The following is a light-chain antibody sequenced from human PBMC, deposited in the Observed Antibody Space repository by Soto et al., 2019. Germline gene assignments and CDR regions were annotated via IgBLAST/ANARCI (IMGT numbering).Light chain of an antibody. J-gene: IGKJ4*01. CDR3: QQYGSSPLT. CDR1: QSVTSSY. Sequence: EIVLTQSPGTLSLSPGERATLSCRASQSVTSSYLAWYQQKPGQAPRLLIYGASSRATGIPDRFSGSGSGTDCTLTISRLEPEEFAVYYCQQYGSSPLTFVGGTKVEIK. V-gene: IGKV3-20*01. CDR2: GAS.